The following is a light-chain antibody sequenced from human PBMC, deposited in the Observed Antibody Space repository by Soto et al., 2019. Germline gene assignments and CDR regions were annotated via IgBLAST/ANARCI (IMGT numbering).Light chain of an antibody. CDR2: DAS. Sequence: DIQMTQSPSSLSASVGDIVTITCQASQDISKYLNWFQRKPGKAPNLLIYDASNLETGVPSRFSGSGSGTDFTFTSSSLQPEDIATYHCQHYDTLLHTFGQGTKLEIK. CDR3: QHYDTLLHT. V-gene: IGKV1-33*01. J-gene: IGKJ2*01. CDR1: QDISKY.